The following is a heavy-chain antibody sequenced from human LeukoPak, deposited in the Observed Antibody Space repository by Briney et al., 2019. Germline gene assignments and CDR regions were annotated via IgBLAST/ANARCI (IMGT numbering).Heavy chain of an antibody. D-gene: IGHD3-3*01. V-gene: IGHV4-59*01. CDR1: GGSISSYY. CDR2: IYYSGST. J-gene: IGHJ2*01. Sequence: SETLSLTRTVSGGSISSYYWSWIRQPPGKGLEWIGYIYYSGSTNYNPSLRSRVTISVDTSKNQFSLKLSSVTAADTAVYYCARDGSGYYGYFDLWGRGTLVTVSS. CDR3: ARDGSGYYGYFDL.